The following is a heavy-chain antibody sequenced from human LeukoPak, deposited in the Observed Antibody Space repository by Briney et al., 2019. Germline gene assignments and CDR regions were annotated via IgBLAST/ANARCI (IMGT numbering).Heavy chain of an antibody. D-gene: IGHD3-16*02. CDR3: ARGGWAVCGSYRPLDY. CDR1: GGSFSGYY. V-gene: IGHV4-34*01. CDR2: INHSGST. J-gene: IGHJ4*02. Sequence: SETLSLTCAVYGGSFSGYYWSWIRQPPGKGLEWIGEINHSGSTNYNPSLKSRVTISVDTSKNQFSLKLSSVTAADTAVYYWARGGWAVCGSYRPLDYWGQGTLVTVSS.